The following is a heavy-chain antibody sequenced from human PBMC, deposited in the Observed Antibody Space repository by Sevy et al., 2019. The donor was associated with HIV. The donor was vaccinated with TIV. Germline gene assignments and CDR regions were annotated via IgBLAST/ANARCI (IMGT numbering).Heavy chain of an antibody. CDR2: IYHSGST. CDR3: ARGIVVVPAAMEGFFDY. J-gene: IGHJ4*02. D-gene: IGHD2-2*01. CDR1: GGSISSGGYS. Sequence: SETLSLTCAVSGGSISSGGYSWSWIRQPPGKGLEWIGYIYHSGSTDYNPSLKSRVTISVDRSKNQFSLKLSSVTAADTAVYYCARGIVVVPAAMEGFFDYWGQGTLVTVSS. V-gene: IGHV4-30-2*01.